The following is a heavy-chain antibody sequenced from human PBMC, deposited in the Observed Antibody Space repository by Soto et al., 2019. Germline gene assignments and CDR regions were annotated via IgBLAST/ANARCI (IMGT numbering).Heavy chain of an antibody. J-gene: IGHJ5*02. CDR3: ARAWDYVWFDP. Sequence: QVQLQESGPGLVKPSETLSLTCTVSGGSISSYYWSWIRQPPGKGLEWIGYIYYSGSTNYTPSLKSRVTISVDTSKNQFSLKLSSVTAADTAVYYCARAWDYVWFDPWGQGTLVTVSS. CDR2: IYYSGST. CDR1: GGSISSYY. V-gene: IGHV4-59*01. D-gene: IGHD1-7*01.